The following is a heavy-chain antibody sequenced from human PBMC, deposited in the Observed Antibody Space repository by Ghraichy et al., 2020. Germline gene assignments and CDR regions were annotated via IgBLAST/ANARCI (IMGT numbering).Heavy chain of an antibody. Sequence: SVKVSCKASGGTFSNFDISWERQAPGQGLEWMRGINPLFGTIYYAQKFQGRVTFSTDESTTTVYMELSSLKSEDTAVYYCARDPLHDASGYYFDLWGQGTLVTVSS. CDR2: INPLFGTI. CDR1: GGTFSNFD. J-gene: IGHJ4*02. V-gene: IGHV1-69*05. D-gene: IGHD3-3*01. CDR3: ARDPLHDASGYYFDL.